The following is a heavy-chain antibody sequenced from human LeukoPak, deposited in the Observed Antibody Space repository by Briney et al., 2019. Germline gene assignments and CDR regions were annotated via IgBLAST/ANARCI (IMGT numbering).Heavy chain of an antibody. V-gene: IGHV4-30-2*01. Sequence: SETLSLTCAVSGGSISSGGYSWSWIRQPPGKGLEWIGYIYHSGSTYYNPSLKSRVTIPVDRSKNQFSLKLSSVTAADTAVYYCARNCGSGSYYFDYWGQGTLVTVSS. CDR1: GGSISSGGYS. CDR3: ARNCGSGSYYFDY. J-gene: IGHJ4*02. D-gene: IGHD3-10*01. CDR2: IYHSGST.